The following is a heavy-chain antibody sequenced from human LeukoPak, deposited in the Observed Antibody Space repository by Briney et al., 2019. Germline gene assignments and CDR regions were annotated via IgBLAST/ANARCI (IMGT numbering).Heavy chain of an antibody. CDR1: GFTFSSYG. D-gene: IGHD1-26*01. CDR3: AKSVGATDPFDY. V-gene: IGHV3-30*02. Sequence: GGSLRLSCAASGFTFSSYGMRWVRQAPGKGLEWVAFIRYDGSNEYYADSVKGRFTISRDNSKNTLYLQMNSLRAEDTAVYYCAKSVGATDPFDYWGQGTLVTVSS. J-gene: IGHJ4*02. CDR2: IRYDGSNE.